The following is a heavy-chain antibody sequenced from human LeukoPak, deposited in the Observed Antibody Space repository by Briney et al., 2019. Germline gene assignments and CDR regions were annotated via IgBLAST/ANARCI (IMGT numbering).Heavy chain of an antibody. V-gene: IGHV4-39*01. CDR2: IYYSGST. CDR3: ARRSYYDGSGYYSY. D-gene: IGHD3-22*01. Sequence: PSETLSLTCTVVGRSVLSSSRYWGWIRQPPGKGLEWIGNIYYSGSTYYNPSLKSRVTISVATSKNQFSLKLSFMTADTNAHYYSARRSYYDGSGYYSYWGQGTLVTVSS. J-gene: IGHJ4*02. CDR1: GRSVLSSSRY.